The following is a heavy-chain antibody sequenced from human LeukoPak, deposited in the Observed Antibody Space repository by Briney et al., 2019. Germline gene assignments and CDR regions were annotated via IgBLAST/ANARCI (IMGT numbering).Heavy chain of an antibody. V-gene: IGHV4-30-4*08. CDR1: GGSISSGDYY. D-gene: IGHD6-13*01. Sequence: SETLSLTSTVSGGSISSGDYYWSWIRQPPGKGLEWIGYIYYSGSTYYNPSLKSRVTISVDTSKNQFSLKLSSVTAADTAVYYCARHLRETSSSWLYYYYMDVWGKGTTVTVSS. CDR3: ARHLRETSSSWLYYYYMDV. J-gene: IGHJ6*03. CDR2: IYYSGST.